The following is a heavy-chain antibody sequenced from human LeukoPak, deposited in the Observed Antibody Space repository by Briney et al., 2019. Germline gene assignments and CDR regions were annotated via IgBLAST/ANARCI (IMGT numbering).Heavy chain of an antibody. J-gene: IGHJ4*02. V-gene: IGHV3-30-3*01. D-gene: IGHD3-22*01. CDR1: GFTFSSYA. Sequence: GGSLRLSCAASGFTFSSYAMHWGRQAPGKGLEWVAVISYDGSNKYYADSVKGRFTISRDNSKNTLYLQMNSLRAEDTAVYYCASNRGIYYDSSPFDYWGQGTLVTVSS. CDR2: ISYDGSNK. CDR3: ASNRGIYYDSSPFDY.